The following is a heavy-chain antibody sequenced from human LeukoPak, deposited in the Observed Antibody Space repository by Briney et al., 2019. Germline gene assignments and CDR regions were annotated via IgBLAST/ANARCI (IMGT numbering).Heavy chain of an antibody. D-gene: IGHD3-9*01. V-gene: IGHV3-64*01. CDR2: ISSNGGST. CDR1: GFTFSSYA. CDR3: AREEDPYYDILTGYYDY. Sequence: GGSLRLPCAASGFTFSSYAMHWVRQAPGKGLEYVSAISSNGGSTYYANSVKGRFTISRDNSKNTLYLQMGSLRAEDMAVYYCAREEDPYYDILTGYYDYWGQGTLVTVSS. J-gene: IGHJ4*02.